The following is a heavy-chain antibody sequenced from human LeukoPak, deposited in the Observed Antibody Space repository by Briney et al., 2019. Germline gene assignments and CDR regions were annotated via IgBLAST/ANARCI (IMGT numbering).Heavy chain of an antibody. CDR1: GFTFSNSG. V-gene: IGHV3-21*01. Sequence: PGGSLRLSCVASGFTFSNSGMSWVRQAPGKGLEWVSSISSSSSYIYYADSVKGRFTISRDNAKNSLYLQMNSLRAEDTAVYYCAREVRITIFGVASSESFDIWGQGTMVTVSS. CDR2: ISSSSSYI. D-gene: IGHD3-3*01. CDR3: AREVRITIFGVASSESFDI. J-gene: IGHJ3*02.